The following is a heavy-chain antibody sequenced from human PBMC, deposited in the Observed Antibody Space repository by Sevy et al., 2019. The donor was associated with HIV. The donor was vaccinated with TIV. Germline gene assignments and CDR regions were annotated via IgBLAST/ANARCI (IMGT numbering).Heavy chain of an antibody. D-gene: IGHD2-15*01. CDR3: ARRGDINWFDP. CDR1: GVSISGGAYY. J-gene: IGHJ5*02. V-gene: IGHV4-39*01. Sequence: SETLSLTCTVSGVSISGGAYYWGWIRQPPGKGLEWIGSISYTGSTYYNPSLKSRVTISVDTSKNQFSLKLTSVTAADTAVYYCARRGDINWFDPWGQGTLVTVSS. CDR2: ISYTGST.